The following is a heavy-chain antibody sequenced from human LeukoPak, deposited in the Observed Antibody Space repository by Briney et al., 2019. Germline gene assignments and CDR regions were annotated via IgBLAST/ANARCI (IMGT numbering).Heavy chain of an antibody. V-gene: IGHV1-8*02. CDR1: GGTFSSDA. D-gene: IGHD2-2*01. CDR2: MNPNSGDT. Sequence: ASVKVSCKASGGTFSSDAITWVRQAPGQGLEWMGWMNPNSGDTGYAQKFQGRVTMTRNTSINTAYMELSSLRSEDTAVYYCATGGFYCSSISCYWDYWGQGTLVTVSS. CDR3: ATGGFYCSSISCYWDY. J-gene: IGHJ4*02.